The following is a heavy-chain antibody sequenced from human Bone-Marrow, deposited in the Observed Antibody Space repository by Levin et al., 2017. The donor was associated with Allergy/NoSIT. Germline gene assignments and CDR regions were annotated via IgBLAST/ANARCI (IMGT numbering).Heavy chain of an antibody. V-gene: IGHV3-48*03. CDR3: AKDRGGGATPFDL. CDR2: ISPGGETI. Sequence: GGSLRLSCAASGFSFSSYEMNWVRQAPGKGLEYIAYISPGGETIFYADAMKGRFTISRDNAKNSMYLQMDNLRAEDTAIYHCAKDRGGGATPFDLWGQGTLVTVSS. J-gene: IGHJ4*02. CDR1: GFSFSSYE. D-gene: IGHD1-26*01.